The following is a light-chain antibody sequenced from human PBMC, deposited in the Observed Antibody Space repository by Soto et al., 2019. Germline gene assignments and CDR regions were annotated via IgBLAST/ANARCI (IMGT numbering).Light chain of an antibody. CDR1: QSVSSSY. CDR3: DQYGSSLFT. V-gene: IGKV3-20*01. J-gene: IGKJ3*01. CDR2: GAS. Sequence: EIVLTQSPGTLSLSPGERATLSCRASQSVSSSYLAWYQQKPGQAPRLLIYGASSRATVIPDRFSGSGSGTDFTLTISRLEPEDFAVYYCDQYGSSLFTFGPGTKVDIK.